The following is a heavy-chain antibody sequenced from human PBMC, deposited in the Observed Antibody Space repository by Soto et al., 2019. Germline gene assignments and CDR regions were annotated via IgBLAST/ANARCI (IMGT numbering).Heavy chain of an antibody. Sequence: PSQTLSLTCAISGDSVSSKNAAWHWIRQSPSRGLEWLGRTYYRSKWSSNYAVSVKSRITINPDTSKNQFSLQLRSVTPDDTAMYYCARTGDYLADYWGQGTLVTVSS. J-gene: IGHJ4*02. CDR2: TYYRSKWSS. CDR3: ARTGDYLADY. CDR1: GDSVSSKNAA. V-gene: IGHV6-1*01. D-gene: IGHD7-27*01.